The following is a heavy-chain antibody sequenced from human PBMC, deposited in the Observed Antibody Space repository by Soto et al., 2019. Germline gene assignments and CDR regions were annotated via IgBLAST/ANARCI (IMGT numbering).Heavy chain of an antibody. CDR2: ISSLSSPR. CDR3: VREDILGARSFDY. CDR1: GFIFGGYS. D-gene: IGHD1-26*01. J-gene: IGHJ4*02. V-gene: IGHV3-48*02. Sequence: PVGSLRLSCAASGFIFGGYSMNWVRQAPGKGLEWISYISSLSSPRYYAESVEGRFIISRDNAKNSLYLQMNSLRDEDTAVYFCVREDILGARSFDYWGQGTRVTAPQ.